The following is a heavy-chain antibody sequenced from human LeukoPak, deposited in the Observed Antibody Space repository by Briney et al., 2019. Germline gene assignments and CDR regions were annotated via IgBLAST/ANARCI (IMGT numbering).Heavy chain of an antibody. CDR1: GGTFSSYA. Sequence: ASVKVSCKASGGTFSSYAISWVRQAPGQGLEWMGGIIHIFGTANYAQKFQGRVTITTDESTSTAYMELSSLRSEDTAVYYCARRSNYSSSSTGLGAFDIWGQGTMVTVSS. CDR2: IIHIFGTA. D-gene: IGHD6-6*01. CDR3: ARRSNYSSSSTGLGAFDI. J-gene: IGHJ3*02. V-gene: IGHV1-69*05.